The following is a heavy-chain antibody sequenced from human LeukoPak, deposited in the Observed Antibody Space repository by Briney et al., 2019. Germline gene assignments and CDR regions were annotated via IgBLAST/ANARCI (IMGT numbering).Heavy chain of an antibody. CDR3: ARMYYYDSSGYYTNY. V-gene: IGHV5-51*01. CDR1: GYSFTSYW. D-gene: IGHD3-22*01. J-gene: IGHJ4*02. Sequence: GESLKIACQGSGYSFTSYWIGWVRQMPGKGLEWMGIIYPGDSDTRYSPSFQGQVTISADKSISTAYLQWSSLKASDTAMYYCARMYYYDSSGYYTNYWGQGTLVTVSS. CDR2: IYPGDSDT.